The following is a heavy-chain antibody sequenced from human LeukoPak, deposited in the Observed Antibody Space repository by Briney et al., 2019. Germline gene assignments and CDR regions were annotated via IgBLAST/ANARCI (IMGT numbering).Heavy chain of an antibody. CDR3: ARDHGAYSSGWFDY. Sequence: ASVKVSCKASGYTYTVYYMHWVRQAPGQGLEWMGWINPNSGGTNYAQKFQGRVTMTRDTSISTAYMELSRLRSDDTAVYYCARDHGAYSSGWFDYWGQGTLVTVSS. J-gene: IGHJ4*02. V-gene: IGHV1-2*02. D-gene: IGHD6-19*01. CDR1: GYTYTVYY. CDR2: INPNSGGT.